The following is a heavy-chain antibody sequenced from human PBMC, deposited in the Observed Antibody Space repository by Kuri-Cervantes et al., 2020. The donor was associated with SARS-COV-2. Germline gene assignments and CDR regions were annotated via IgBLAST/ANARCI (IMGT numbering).Heavy chain of an antibody. CDR3: ARGRRGYSYLAADV. Sequence: SETLSLTCAFYGGSFSGYYWSWIRQPPGKGLEWIGEINHSGSTNYNPSLKSRVTISVDTSKNQFSLKLSSVTAADTAVYYCARGRRGYSYLAADVWGKGTTVTVSS. J-gene: IGHJ6*04. V-gene: IGHV4-34*01. CDR1: GGSFSGYY. D-gene: IGHD5-18*01. CDR2: INHSGST.